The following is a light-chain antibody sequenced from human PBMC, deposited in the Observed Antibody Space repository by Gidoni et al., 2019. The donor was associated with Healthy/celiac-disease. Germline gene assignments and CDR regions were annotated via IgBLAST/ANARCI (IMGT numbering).Light chain of an antibody. Sequence: DIQMTQSPSSQSASVGDRVTITCRASQSISSYLNWYQQKPGKAPKLLIYAASSLQSGVPSRFSGSGSGTDFTLTISSLQPEDFATYYCQQSYSTPPWTFXQXTKVEIK. CDR3: QQSYSTPPWT. V-gene: IGKV1-39*01. CDR2: AAS. CDR1: QSISSY. J-gene: IGKJ1*01.